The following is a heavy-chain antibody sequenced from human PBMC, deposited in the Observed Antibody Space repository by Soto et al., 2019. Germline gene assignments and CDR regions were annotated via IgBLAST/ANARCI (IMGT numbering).Heavy chain of an antibody. CDR2: INRRRTST. CDR3: GRGTPSPCLDI. D-gene: IGHD1-7*01. V-gene: IGHV3-7*03. CDR1: GFSFSDYP. Sequence: GGSLRLSCVGSGFSFSDYPLNWVRQAPGQGLEWVANINRRRTSTNSVDCVRGSFSTARDSNINSLYLNMDSPRVEDTSTYYCGRGTPSPCLDIWGRGTTVTVSS. J-gene: IGHJ6*02.